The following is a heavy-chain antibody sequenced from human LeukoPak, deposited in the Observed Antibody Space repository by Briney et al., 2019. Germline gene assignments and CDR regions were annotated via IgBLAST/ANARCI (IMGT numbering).Heavy chain of an antibody. CDR2: IYYSGRT. D-gene: IGHD4-11*01. Sequence: TSETLSLTRTVSGGSISSGGYYWSWIRQHPGKGLEWIGYIYYSGRTYYNPSLKSRVTISVDTSKSQFSLKLSSVTAADTAVYYCARDTPSDSRYYYYMDVWGKGTTVTVSS. V-gene: IGHV4-31*03. CDR3: ARDTPSDSRYYYYMDV. J-gene: IGHJ6*03. CDR1: GGSISSGGYY.